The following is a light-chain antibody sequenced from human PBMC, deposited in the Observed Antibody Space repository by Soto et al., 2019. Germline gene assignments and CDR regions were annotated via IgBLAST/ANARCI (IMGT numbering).Light chain of an antibody. Sequence: DIVMTQSPDSLAVSLGERATINCKSSQNVLYKSNNENYLAWYQQKPGQPPKLLIFSGSGSGSDFTLTISSLQAEDVAVYYCQQYYNTPPYTFGQGTKLEI. J-gene: IGKJ2*01. CDR3: QQYYNTPPYT. V-gene: IGKV4-1*01. CDR1: QNVLYKSNNENY.